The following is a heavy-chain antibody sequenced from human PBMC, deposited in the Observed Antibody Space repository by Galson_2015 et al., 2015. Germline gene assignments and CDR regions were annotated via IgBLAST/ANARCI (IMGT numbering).Heavy chain of an antibody. CDR3: ARDSCSSTSCPYYYMDV. D-gene: IGHD2-2*01. CDR2: IWYDGSNK. Sequence: SLRLSCAASGFTFSSYGMHWVRQAPGKGLEWVAVIWYDGSNKYYADSVKGRFTISRDNSKNTLYLQMNSLRAEDTAVYYCARDSCSSTSCPYYYMDVWGKGTTVTVSS. CDR1: GFTFSSYG. J-gene: IGHJ6*03. V-gene: IGHV3-33*01.